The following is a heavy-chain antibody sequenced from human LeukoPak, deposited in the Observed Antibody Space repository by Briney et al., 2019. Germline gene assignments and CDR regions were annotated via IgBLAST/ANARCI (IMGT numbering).Heavy chain of an antibody. J-gene: IGHJ3*02. D-gene: IGHD2-2*01. CDR2: IYPGDSDT. Sequence: GESLKISCKGSGYSFTSYWIGWVRQMPGKGLEWMGIIYPGDSDTRYSPSFQGQVTISAAKSISTAYLQWNSLKASDTAMYHCSRRPYCSSTSCYVAFDIWGQGTMVTVSS. CDR1: GYSFTSYW. CDR3: SRRPYCSSTSCYVAFDI. V-gene: IGHV5-51*01.